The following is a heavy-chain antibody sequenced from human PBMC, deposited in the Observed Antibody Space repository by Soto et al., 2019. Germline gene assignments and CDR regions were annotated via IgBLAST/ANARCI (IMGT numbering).Heavy chain of an antibody. V-gene: IGHV4-34*01. J-gene: IGHJ6*02. D-gene: IGHD2-2*02. Sequence: LSLTCAVYGGSFSGYYWSWIRQPPGKGLEWIGEINHSGSTNYNPSLKSRVTISVDTSKSQFSLKLSSVTAADTAVYYCARGRHCSSTSCYTYYYYYYGMDVWGQGTTVTVSS. CDR2: INHSGST. CDR3: ARGRHCSSTSCYTYYYYYYGMDV. CDR1: GGSFSGYY.